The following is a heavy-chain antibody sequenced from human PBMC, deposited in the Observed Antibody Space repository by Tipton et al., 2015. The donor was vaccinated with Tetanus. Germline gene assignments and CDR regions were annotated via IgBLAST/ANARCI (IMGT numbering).Heavy chain of an antibody. D-gene: IGHD2-2*01. V-gene: IGHV4-61*08. CDR1: GGSISSGGYS. CDR3: AREVPAAGHFDS. CDR2: VYYNGNT. Sequence: LRLSCAVSGGSISSGGYSWTWIRQPPGKGLEWIGYVYYNGNTHYNPALKSRVTISVDTSKNQFSLKLSSVTAADTAIYYCAREVPAAGHFDSWGQGTLVTVSS. J-gene: IGHJ4*02.